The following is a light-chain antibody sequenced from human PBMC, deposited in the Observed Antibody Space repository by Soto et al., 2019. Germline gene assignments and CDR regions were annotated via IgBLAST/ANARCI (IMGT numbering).Light chain of an antibody. CDR3: RQYGRSLGFA. CDR2: GAS. J-gene: IGKJ1*01. Sequence: EIVLTQSPGTLSLSPGERATLSLRASQSVSSNLAWYQQKPGQTPRLLIYGASSRATGIPDRFSGSGSGTDFTLTINRLEPEDFAVYFCRQYGRSLGFAFGQGTKVDIK. CDR1: QSVSSN. V-gene: IGKV3-20*01.